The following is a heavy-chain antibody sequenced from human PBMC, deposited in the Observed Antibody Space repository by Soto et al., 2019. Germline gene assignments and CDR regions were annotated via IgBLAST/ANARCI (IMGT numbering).Heavy chain of an antibody. CDR3: ASDFWSGFSGGP. V-gene: IGHV3-11*01. Sequence: GGSLRLSCAASGSTVSDYYMSWIRQAPGKGLEWVSYISSSGSTIYYADSVKGRFTISRDNAKNSLYLQMNSLGAEDTAVYYCASDFWSGFSGGPWGQGTLVTVSS. CDR1: GSTVSDYY. CDR2: ISSSGSTI. J-gene: IGHJ5*02. D-gene: IGHD3-3*01.